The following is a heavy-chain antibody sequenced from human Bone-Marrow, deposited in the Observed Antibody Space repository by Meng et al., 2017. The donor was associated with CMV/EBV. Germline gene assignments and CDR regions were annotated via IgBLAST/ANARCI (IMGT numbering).Heavy chain of an antibody. J-gene: IGHJ4*02. D-gene: IGHD1-14*01. CDR3: ARDSHKFRQDHSGLHN. V-gene: IGHV3-30-3*01. CDR1: GFTFSSYA. Sequence: GGSLRLSCAASGFTFSSYAMHWVRQAPGKGLEWVAVISYDGSNKYYADSVKGRFTISRDNSKNTLYLQMNSLRAEDTAVYYCARDSHKFRQDHSGLHNWGQGTLVTVSS. CDR2: ISYDGSNK.